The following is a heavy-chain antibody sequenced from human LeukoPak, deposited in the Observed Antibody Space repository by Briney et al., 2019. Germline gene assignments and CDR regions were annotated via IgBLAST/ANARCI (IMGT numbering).Heavy chain of an antibody. Sequence: PSETLSLTCAVYGGSFSGYYWSWIRQPPGKGLEWIGEINHSGSTNYNPSLKSRVTISVDTSKNQFSLKLSSVTAADTAVYYCARLRLYDISPKGTFDIWGQGTMVTVSS. V-gene: IGHV4-34*01. CDR3: ARLRLYDISPKGTFDI. CDR2: INHSGST. CDR1: GGSFSGYY. J-gene: IGHJ3*02. D-gene: IGHD3-9*01.